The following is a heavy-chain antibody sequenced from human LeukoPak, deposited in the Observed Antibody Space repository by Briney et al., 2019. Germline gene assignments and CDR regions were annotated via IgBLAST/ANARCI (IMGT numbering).Heavy chain of an antibody. Sequence: HPGGSLRLSCAASGFTFSSYSMNWVRQAPGKGLEWVSYISSSSSTIYYADSVKGRFTISRDNAKNSLYLQMNSLRAEDTAVYYCAVSVRFERVWHYFNNWGQGTQVTVSS. CDR3: AVSVRFERVWHYFNN. J-gene: IGHJ4*02. V-gene: IGHV3-48*01. D-gene: IGHD3-9*01. CDR1: GFTFSSYS. CDR2: ISSSSSTI.